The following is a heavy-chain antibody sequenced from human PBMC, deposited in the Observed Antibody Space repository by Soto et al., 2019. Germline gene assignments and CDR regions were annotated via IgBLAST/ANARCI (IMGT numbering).Heavy chain of an antibody. V-gene: IGHV1-8*01. CDR3: ARSPPQPHTYFGGDCYSRGFWFGP. CDR1: GYTFTSYD. D-gene: IGHD2-21*01. CDR2: MNPNSGNT. Sequence: ASVKVSCKASGYTFTSYDINWVRQATGQGLEWMGWMNPNSGNTGYAQKFQGRVTMTRNTSISTAYMELSSLRSEDTAVYYCARSPPQPHTYFGGDCYSRGFWFGPWGQGTLVSVSS. J-gene: IGHJ5*02.